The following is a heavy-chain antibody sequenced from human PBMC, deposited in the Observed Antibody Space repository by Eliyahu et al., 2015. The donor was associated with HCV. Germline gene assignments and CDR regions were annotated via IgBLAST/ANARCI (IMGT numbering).Heavy chain of an antibody. D-gene: IGHD3-22*01. CDR1: GFTFRSYG. J-gene: IGHJ4*02. CDR3: ATEATYNSDSGGYSRHFDY. Sequence: QVQLVESGGGVVQPGRSLRLSCAASGFTFRSYGMHWVRQAPGKGLEWVAVISYDGSNKDYADSVKGRFTISRDNSKNTLYLQMNSPRPEDTAVYYCATEATYNSDSGGYSRHFDYWGQGTLVTVSS. V-gene: IGHV3-30*03. CDR2: ISYDGSNK.